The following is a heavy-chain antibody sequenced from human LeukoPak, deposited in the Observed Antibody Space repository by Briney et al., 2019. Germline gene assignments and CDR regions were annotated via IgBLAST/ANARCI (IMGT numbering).Heavy chain of an antibody. CDR2: MNPNSGNT. CDR3: ARRIFDDYSDYPFEDY. Sequence: ASVKVSCKASGYTFTSYDINWVRQATGQGLEWMGWMNPNSGNTGYAQKFQGRVTMTRNTSISTAYMELSSLRSEDTAVYYCARRIFDDYSDYPFEDYWGQGTLVTVSS. D-gene: IGHD4-11*01. V-gene: IGHV1-8*01. J-gene: IGHJ4*02. CDR1: GYTFTSYD.